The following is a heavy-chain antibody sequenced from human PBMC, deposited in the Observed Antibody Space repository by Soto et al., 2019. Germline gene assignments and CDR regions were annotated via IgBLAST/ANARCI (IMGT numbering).Heavy chain of an antibody. V-gene: IGHV3-30-3*01. D-gene: IGHD3-22*01. CDR1: GFTFSSYA. CDR2: ISYDGSNK. CDR3: ARKNTYYYDSSGRMDV. Sequence: GGSLRLSCAASGFTFSSYAMHWVGQAPGKGLEWVAFISYDGSNKYYADSVKGRFTISRDNSKNSLYLQMNSLRDEDTAVYYCARKNTYYYDSSGRMDVWGQGTTVTVSS. J-gene: IGHJ6*02.